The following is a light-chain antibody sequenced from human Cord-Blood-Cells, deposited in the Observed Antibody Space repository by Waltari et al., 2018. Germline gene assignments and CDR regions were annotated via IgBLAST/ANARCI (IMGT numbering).Light chain of an antibody. J-gene: IGKJ5*01. V-gene: IGKV1-39*01. Sequence: DIQMTQSPSSLSASVGDRVTITCRASQSISSYFNWYQQKPGKAPKLLNYAASSLQSGVPSRFSGSGSGTDFTLTISSLQPEDFATYYCQQSYSTPITFGQGTRLEIK. CDR3: QQSYSTPIT. CDR2: AAS. CDR1: QSISSY.